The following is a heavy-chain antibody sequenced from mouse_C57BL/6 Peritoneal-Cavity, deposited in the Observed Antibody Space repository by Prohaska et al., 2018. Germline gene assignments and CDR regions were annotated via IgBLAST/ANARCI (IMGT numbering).Heavy chain of an antibody. CDR2: IWSGGST. Sequence: QVQLKQSGPGLVQPSQSLSITCTFSGFSLTRYCLHWVRQSPGNGLEWLGVIWSGGSTDYNAAFISRLSISNDNSKSQVFFKMNSLQADDTAIYDCARNLRPYAMDYWGQGTSVTVSS. J-gene: IGHJ4*01. CDR3: ARNLRPYAMDY. CDR1: GFSLTRYC. V-gene: IGHV2-2*01.